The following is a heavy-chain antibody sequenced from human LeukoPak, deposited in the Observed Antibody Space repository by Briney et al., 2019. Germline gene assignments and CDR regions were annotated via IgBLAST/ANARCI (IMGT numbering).Heavy chain of an antibody. CDR1: VFTFDDYT. CDR3: TRAHGSGSSLAIWGGEEFDY. D-gene: IGHD3-10*01. CDR2: IRSGTDGATT. V-gene: IGHV3-49*04. J-gene: IGHJ4*02. Sequence: GGALRVSCASPVFTFDDYTLNWGREGPGEGVGWVGLIRSGTDGATTEYAASVKRRFTISRDDSTSIAYLEMNSLRSAATAVYFCTRAHGSGSSLAIWGGEEFDYWGQGTLVTVSS.